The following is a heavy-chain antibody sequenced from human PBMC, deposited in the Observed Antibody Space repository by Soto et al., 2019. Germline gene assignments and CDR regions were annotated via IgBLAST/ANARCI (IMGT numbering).Heavy chain of an antibody. CDR3: AKDEGGIFDS. CDR1: GYTFAAYY. Sequence: QVQLVQSGAEVKGPGASVKVSCKTSGYTFAAYYIHWVLQAPGQGLEWMGFIFPNSGGSTTSAQKFEGRVTMTRDSSISTAYLELSGLTPDDTAVYYCAKDEGGIFDSWGQGTLVTVSS. CDR2: IFPNSGGST. V-gene: IGHV1-2*02. D-gene: IGHD3-16*01. J-gene: IGHJ4*01.